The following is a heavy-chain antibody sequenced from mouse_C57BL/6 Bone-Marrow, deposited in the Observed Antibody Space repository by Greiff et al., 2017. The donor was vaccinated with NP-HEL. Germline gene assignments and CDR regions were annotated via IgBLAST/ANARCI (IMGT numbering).Heavy chain of an antibody. CDR1: GFTFSSYG. V-gene: IGHV5-6*01. Sequence: EVQLVESGGDLVKPGGSLKLSCAASGFTFSSYGMSWVRQTPDKRLEWVATISSGGSYTYYLDSVKGRFTISRDNAKNTLYLQMSSLKSEDTAMYYCARHRNLLWYPEGYWGQGTTLTVSS. CDR2: ISSGGSYT. D-gene: IGHD2-1*01. J-gene: IGHJ2*01. CDR3: ARHRNLLWYPEGY.